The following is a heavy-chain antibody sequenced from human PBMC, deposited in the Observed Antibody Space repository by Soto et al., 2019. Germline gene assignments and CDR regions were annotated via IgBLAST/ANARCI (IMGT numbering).Heavy chain of an antibody. Sequence: GGSLRRSCAASGFTLSSYAMSWVRQAPGKGLEWVSAISGSGGSTYYADSVKGRFTISRDNSKNTLYLQMNSLRAEDTAVYYCAKRLRYSSGWYYFDYWGQGTLVTVSS. CDR3: AKRLRYSSGWYYFDY. CDR1: GFTLSSYA. V-gene: IGHV3-23*01. D-gene: IGHD6-19*01. CDR2: ISGSGGST. J-gene: IGHJ4*02.